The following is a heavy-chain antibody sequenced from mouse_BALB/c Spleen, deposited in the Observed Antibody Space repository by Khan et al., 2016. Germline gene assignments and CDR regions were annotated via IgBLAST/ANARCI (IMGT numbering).Heavy chain of an antibody. CDR3: ARALYYYGSSYVSYAMDY. V-gene: IGHV2-6-7*01. CDR1: GFSLTGYG. J-gene: IGHJ4*01. CDR2: IWGDGST. Sequence: QMQLKESGPGLVAPSQSLSITCTVSGFSLTGYGVNWVRQPPGKGLEWLGMIWGDGSTDYNSALKSRLSISKDNSKSPVFLKMNSLQTDDTARYYCARALYYYGSSYVSYAMDYWGQGTSVTVSS. D-gene: IGHD1-1*01.